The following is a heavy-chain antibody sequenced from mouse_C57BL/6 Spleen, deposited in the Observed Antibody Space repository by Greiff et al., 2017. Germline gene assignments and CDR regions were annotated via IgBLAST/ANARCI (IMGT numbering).Heavy chain of an antibody. D-gene: IGHD4-1*01. CDR1: GYTFTSYW. V-gene: IGHV1-69*01. CDR2: IDPSDSYT. J-gene: IGHJ2*01. CDR3: ATLGHYYFDY. Sequence: QVQLKQPGAELVMPGASVKLSCKASGYTFTSYWMHWVKQRPGQGLEWIGEIDPSDSYTNYNQKFKGKSTLTVDKSSSTAYMQLSSLTSEDSAVYDCATLGHYYFDYWGQGTTLTVSS.